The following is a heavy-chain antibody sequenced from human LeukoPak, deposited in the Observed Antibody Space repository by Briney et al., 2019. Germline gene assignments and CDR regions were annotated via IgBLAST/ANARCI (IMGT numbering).Heavy chain of an antibody. D-gene: IGHD3-22*01. CDR3: ARVYRGPYYYDSSPDY. CDR1: GFTFSSYS. J-gene: IGHJ4*02. Sequence: GGSLRLSCAASGFTFSSYSMNWVRQAPGKGLEWVSYISSSSSTIYYADSVKGRFTISRDNAKNSLYLQMNSLRDEDTAVYYCARVYRGPYYYDSSPDYWGQGTLVTVSS. CDR2: ISSSSSTI. V-gene: IGHV3-48*02.